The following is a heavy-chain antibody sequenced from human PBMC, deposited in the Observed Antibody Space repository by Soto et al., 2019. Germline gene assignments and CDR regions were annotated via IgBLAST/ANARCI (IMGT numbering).Heavy chain of an antibody. V-gene: IGHV3-23*01. CDR3: AKLSYYDFWSGSFGSFDP. D-gene: IGHD3-3*01. CDR1: GVSFSSYA. J-gene: IGHJ5*02. Sequence: SGGSLRLSCAASGVSFSSYAMSWVRQAPGKGLEWVSAISGSGGSTYYADSVKGRFTISRDNSKNTLYLQMNSLRAEDTAVYYCAKLSYYDFWSGSFGSFDPCGKGPLGTLSS. CDR2: ISGSGGST.